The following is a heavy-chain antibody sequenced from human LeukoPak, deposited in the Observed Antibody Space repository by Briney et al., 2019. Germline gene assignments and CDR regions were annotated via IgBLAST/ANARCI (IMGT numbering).Heavy chain of an antibody. V-gene: IGHV1-69*04. Sequence: EASVKVSCKASGGTFSSYAISWVRQAPGQGLEWMGRIIPILGIANYAQKFQGRVTITADKSTSTAYMELSSLRSEDTAVYYCARALHCSGGSCYFNWFDPWGQGTLVTVSS. D-gene: IGHD2-15*01. J-gene: IGHJ5*02. CDR3: ARALHCSGGSCYFNWFDP. CDR1: GGTFSSYA. CDR2: IIPILGIA.